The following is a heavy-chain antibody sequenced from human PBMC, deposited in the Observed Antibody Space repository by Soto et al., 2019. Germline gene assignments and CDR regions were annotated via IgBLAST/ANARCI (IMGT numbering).Heavy chain of an antibody. CDR2: ISSSSSYI. CDR3: ARDVVVVPAAIHWFDP. CDR1: GFTFSSYS. J-gene: IGHJ5*02. V-gene: IGHV3-21*01. D-gene: IGHD2-2*01. Sequence: GGSLRLSCAASGFTFSSYSMNWVRQAPGKGLEWVSSISSSSSYIYYADSVEGRFTISRDNAKNSLYLQMNSLRAEDTAVYYCARDVVVVPAAIHWFDPWGQGTLVTVSS.